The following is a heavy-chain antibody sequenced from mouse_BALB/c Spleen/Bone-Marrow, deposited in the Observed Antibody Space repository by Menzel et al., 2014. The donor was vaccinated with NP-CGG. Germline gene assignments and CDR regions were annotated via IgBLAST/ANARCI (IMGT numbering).Heavy chain of an antibody. CDR2: ISSGSSTI. CDR3: TRGGKLYDFDY. CDR1: GFTFSSFG. D-gene: IGHD2-14*01. V-gene: IGHV5-17*02. J-gene: IGHJ2*01. Sequence: EVQLVESGGGLLQPGGYRKLSCAASGFTFSSFGMHWVRQAPEKGLEWVAYISSGSSTIFYADTVKGRFTVSRDNPKNTLFLQMTSLRSEDTAMYYCTRGGKLYDFDYRGHGPTCSV.